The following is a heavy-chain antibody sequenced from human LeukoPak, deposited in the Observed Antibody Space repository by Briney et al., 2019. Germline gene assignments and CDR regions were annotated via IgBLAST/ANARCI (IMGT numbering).Heavy chain of an antibody. Sequence: EASVKVSCKASGYTFTGYYMHWVRQAPGQGLEWMGWINPNSGGTNYAQKFQGRVTMTRDTSISTAYMELSRLRSDDTAVYYCARGIGSGWFQNASDIWGQGTMVTVSS. D-gene: IGHD6-19*01. J-gene: IGHJ3*02. CDR3: ARGIGSGWFQNASDI. V-gene: IGHV1-2*02. CDR1: GYTFTGYY. CDR2: INPNSGGT.